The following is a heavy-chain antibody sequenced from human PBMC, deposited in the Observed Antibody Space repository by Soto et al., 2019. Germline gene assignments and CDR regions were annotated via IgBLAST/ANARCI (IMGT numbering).Heavy chain of an antibody. Sequence: AGGSLRLSCAASGFTFDDYAMHWVRQAPGKGLEWVSGISWNSGSIGYADSVKGRFTISRDNAKNSLYLQMNSLRAEDTALYYCAKEMRFQGYYSEMDVWGQGTTVTVSS. CDR1: GFTFDDYA. D-gene: IGHD3-16*01. V-gene: IGHV3-9*01. CDR2: ISWNSGSI. J-gene: IGHJ6*01. CDR3: AKEMRFQGYYSEMDV.